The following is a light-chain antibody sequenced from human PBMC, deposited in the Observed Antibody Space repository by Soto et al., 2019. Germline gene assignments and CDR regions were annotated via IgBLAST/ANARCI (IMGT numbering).Light chain of an antibody. Sequence: DIQMTQSPSTLSASVGDRVTITCRASQSISSWLAWYQQKPGKAPKLLIYDASSLESGVPSRFRGSGSGTEFTLTISSLQPDGFATYDCQQYNSYPWTFGQGTKAEIK. V-gene: IGKV1-5*01. CDR1: QSISSW. J-gene: IGKJ1*01. CDR3: QQYNSYPWT. CDR2: DAS.